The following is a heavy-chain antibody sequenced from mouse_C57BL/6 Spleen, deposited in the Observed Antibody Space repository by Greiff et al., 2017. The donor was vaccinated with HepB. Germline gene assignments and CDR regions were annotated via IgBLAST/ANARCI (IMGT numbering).Heavy chain of an antibody. Sequence: DVKLQESGPGLVKPSQSLSLTCSVTGYSITSGYYWNWIRQFPGNKLEWMGYISYDGSNNYNPSLKNRISITRDTSKNQFFLKLNSVTTEDTATYYCAREGGGYFAYWGQGTLVTVSA. CDR1: GYSITSGYY. V-gene: IGHV3-6*01. CDR2: ISYDGSN. CDR3: AREGGGYFAY. D-gene: IGHD2-2*01. J-gene: IGHJ3*01.